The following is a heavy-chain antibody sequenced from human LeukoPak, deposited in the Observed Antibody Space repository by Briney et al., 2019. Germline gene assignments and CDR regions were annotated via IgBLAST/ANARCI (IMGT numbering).Heavy chain of an antibody. CDR3: AREKRHYYDSRGYYYDLRSFEY. CDR1: GGSISSDGYY. J-gene: IGHJ4*02. CDR2: IYYSGCT. D-gene: IGHD3-22*01. V-gene: IGHV4-31*03. Sequence: PSETLSLTCTVSGGSISSDGYYWSWIRQHPGKGLEWIGYIYYSGCTYYNPSLKSRVTISVDTSKNQFSLKLSSVTAADTAGYYCAREKRHYYDSRGYYYDLRSFEYLGQGTLVTVSS.